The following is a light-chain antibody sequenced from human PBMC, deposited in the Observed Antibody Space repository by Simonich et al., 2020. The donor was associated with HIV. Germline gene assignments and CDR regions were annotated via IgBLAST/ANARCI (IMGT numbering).Light chain of an antibody. Sequence: DIQMTQSPSSLSASVGDRVTITCRASQSLSSYLNWYQQKPGKAPKLLRYAASRLQSGVPSRFSGSGSGTDFTRTISSLQPEDFATYYCQQSYSTPPYTFGQGTKLEIK. CDR2: AAS. J-gene: IGKJ2*01. V-gene: IGKV1-39*01. CDR1: QSLSSY. CDR3: QQSYSTPPYT.